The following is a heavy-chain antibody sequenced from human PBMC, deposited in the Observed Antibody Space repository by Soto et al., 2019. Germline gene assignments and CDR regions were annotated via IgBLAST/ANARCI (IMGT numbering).Heavy chain of an antibody. D-gene: IGHD2-8*02. CDR1: GFTFNTYG. Sequence: QVQLVESGGGVVQPGGSLRLSCTTSGFTFNTYGMYWVRQAPGKGLEWVAIIWYDGSNKYYGDSVKGRFTISRDNSKNTLYLQMNCLRAEATALHYCARGDCTGAYGYSWRFNYGVDVLGQGTTITLSS. J-gene: IGHJ6*02. V-gene: IGHV3-33*08. CDR3: ARGDCTGAYGYSWRFNYGVDV. CDR2: IWYDGSNK.